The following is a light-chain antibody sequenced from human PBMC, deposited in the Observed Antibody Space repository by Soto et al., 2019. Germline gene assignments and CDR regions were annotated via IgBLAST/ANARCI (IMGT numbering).Light chain of an antibody. CDR3: QQYNSYSLT. CDR2: DAY. J-gene: IGKJ4*01. V-gene: IGKV1-5*01. CDR1: QIISSR. Sequence: DIQMTQSPSILSASVGDRVTITCRASQIISSRLAWYQQKPGKAPKLLIYDAYNLESGVPSRFSGSRSGTEFTLTISSLQPDDFATYYCQQYNSYSLTFGGGTKVEIK.